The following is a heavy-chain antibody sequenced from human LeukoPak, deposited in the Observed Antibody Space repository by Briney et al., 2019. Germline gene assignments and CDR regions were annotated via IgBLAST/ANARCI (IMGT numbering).Heavy chain of an antibody. D-gene: IGHD3-16*01. V-gene: IGHV5-51*01. J-gene: IGHJ3*02. CDR1: GYTFAKYW. Sequence: GESLQISCQASGYTFAKYWIGWVRQMPGKGLEWMGIIYPGDSDTRYSPSFQGQVTISADKSISTAYLQWSSLKASDTAMYYCARGFGAFDIWGQGTMVTVSS. CDR2: IYPGDSDT. CDR3: ARGFGAFDI.